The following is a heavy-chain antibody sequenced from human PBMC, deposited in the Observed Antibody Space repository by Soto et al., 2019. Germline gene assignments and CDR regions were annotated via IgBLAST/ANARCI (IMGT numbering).Heavy chain of an antibody. Sequence: QVQLQESGPGLVRPSQAVSLTCTVSGGSISTDDYFWSWIRQPPGKGLEWIGFIFHRGSTYYNPALRSRATISVDTSKNQFSLKLSSVTAADSAVYYCVSMTHAYGDHEGKYWGKGTLVTVSS. CDR3: VSMTHAYGDHEGKY. V-gene: IGHV4-30-4*01. J-gene: IGHJ4*02. D-gene: IGHD4-17*01. CDR2: IFHRGST. CDR1: GGSISTDDYF.